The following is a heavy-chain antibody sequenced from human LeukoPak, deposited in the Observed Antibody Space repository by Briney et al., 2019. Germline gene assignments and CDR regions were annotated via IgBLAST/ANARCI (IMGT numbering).Heavy chain of an antibody. CDR3: ARGRLMVVAATPNYFDY. Sequence: KPSETLSLTCAVFGGSFSGYYWSWIRQPPGKGLEWIGEINHSGSTNYNPSLKSRVTISVDTSKNQFFRKLSSVTAADTAVYYCARGRLMVVAATPNYFDYWGQGTLVTVSS. CDR2: INHSGST. D-gene: IGHD2-15*01. V-gene: IGHV4-34*01. J-gene: IGHJ4*02. CDR1: GGSFSGYY.